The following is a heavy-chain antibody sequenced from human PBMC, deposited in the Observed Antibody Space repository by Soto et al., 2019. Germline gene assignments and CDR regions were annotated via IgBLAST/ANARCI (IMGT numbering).Heavy chain of an antibody. J-gene: IGHJ4*02. V-gene: IGHV3-30*04. CDR2: ISYDGSNK. Sequence: GGSLRLSCAASGFTFSSYAMHWVRQAPGKGLEWVAVISYDGSNKYYADSVKGRFTISRDNSKNTLHLQMNSLRAEDTAVYYCARDRSYSGSYQPYFDYWGQGTLVTVSS. CDR3: ARDRSYSGSYQPYFDY. CDR1: GFTFSSYA. D-gene: IGHD1-26*01.